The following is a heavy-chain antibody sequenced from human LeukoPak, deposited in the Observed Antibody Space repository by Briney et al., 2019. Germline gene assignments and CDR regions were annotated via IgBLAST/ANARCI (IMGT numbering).Heavy chain of an antibody. Sequence: PGGSLRLSCAASGFTFSSYGMHWVRQAPGKGLEWVAFIRYDGSNKYYADSVKGRFTISRDNSKNTLYLQMNSLRAEDTAVYYCAKDLETYYDFWSGYSNWFDPWGQGTLVTVSS. D-gene: IGHD3-3*01. J-gene: IGHJ5*02. CDR1: GFTFSSYG. CDR3: AKDLETYYDFWSGYSNWFDP. CDR2: IRYDGSNK. V-gene: IGHV3-30*02.